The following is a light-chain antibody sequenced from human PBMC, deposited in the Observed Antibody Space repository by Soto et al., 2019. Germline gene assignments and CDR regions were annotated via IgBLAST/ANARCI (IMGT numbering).Light chain of an antibody. J-gene: IGLJ2*01. V-gene: IGLV2-18*02. CDR3: SSYTSSSTVV. CDR2: EVN. CDR1: GSDVGSYNR. Sequence: QSALTQPPSVSGSPGQSVTISCTGTGSDVGSYNRVSWYQQPPGTAPKLVIYEVNNRPSGVPDRFSGSKSGNTASLTISGLQAEDEADYYCSSYTSSSTVVFGGGTKLTVL.